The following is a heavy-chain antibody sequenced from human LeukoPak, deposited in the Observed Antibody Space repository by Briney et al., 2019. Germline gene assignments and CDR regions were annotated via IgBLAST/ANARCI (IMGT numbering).Heavy chain of an antibody. Sequence: SVKVSCKASGYTFSIYGITWVRQAPGQGLEWMGWISAHTGNSDYAQKFQNRVTMTIDTSTSTAYMELRSLGSDDTAVYYCARDGKGRYDFRENDYWGQGTLVTVSS. CDR2: ISAHTGNS. CDR1: GYTFSIYG. D-gene: IGHD3-3*01. J-gene: IGHJ4*02. CDR3: ARDGKGRYDFRENDY. V-gene: IGHV1-18*01.